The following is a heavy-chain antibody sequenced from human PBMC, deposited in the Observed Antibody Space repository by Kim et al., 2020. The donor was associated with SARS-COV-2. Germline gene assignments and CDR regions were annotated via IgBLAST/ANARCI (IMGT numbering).Heavy chain of an antibody. CDR3: AKAPPLSSGWYVLED. CDR2: DPGGGGRT. CDR1: GFTFNNFA. V-gene: IGHV3-23*01. D-gene: IGHD6-19*01. Sequence: GGSLRLSCVASGFTFNNFAMSWVRQAPGKGLEWVSTDPGGGGRTFYADSVKGRFTISRDNSKNTVFLQMNSVRADDTAVYYCAKAPPLSSGWYVLEDWAQGTLVDVSS. J-gene: IGHJ4*02.